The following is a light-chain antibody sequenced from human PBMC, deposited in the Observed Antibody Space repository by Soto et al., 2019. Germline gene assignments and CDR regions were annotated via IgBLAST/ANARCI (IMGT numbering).Light chain of an antibody. CDR3: QQYGSSGT. V-gene: IGKV3-20*01. CDR1: QSVSNNY. J-gene: IGKJ1*01. Sequence: ELVLTQSPGTLSLAPGERAPLSCMASQSVSNNYLPWYQQKPGQRPRLLIYGASNRATGITDRFSGSGSGTAFPLPISRLEPEDFAVYYCQQYGSSGTFGQGTKVEIK. CDR2: GAS.